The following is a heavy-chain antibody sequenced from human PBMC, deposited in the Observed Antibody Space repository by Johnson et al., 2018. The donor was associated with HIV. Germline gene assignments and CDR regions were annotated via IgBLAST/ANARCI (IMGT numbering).Heavy chain of an antibody. CDR1: GFTFSNYW. CDR3: ARASHSSGWYGRLGDAFDI. J-gene: IGHJ3*02. CDR2: IKTDGSST. D-gene: IGHD6-19*01. V-gene: IGHV3-74*02. Sequence: VQLVESGGGLVQPGGSLRLSCAASGFTFSNYWMEWVRQAPGKGLVWVSRIKTDGSSTSYADSVKGRFTISRDNSKTTLYLQMNSLRAEDTAVYYCARASHSSGWYGRLGDAFDIWGQGTMVTVSS.